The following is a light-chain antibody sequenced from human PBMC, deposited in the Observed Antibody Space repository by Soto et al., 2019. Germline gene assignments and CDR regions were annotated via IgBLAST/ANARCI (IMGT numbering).Light chain of an antibody. CDR2: DAS. J-gene: IGKJ5*01. V-gene: IGKV3-11*01. Sequence: EIVLTQSPVTLSLSPGERATLSCRASQSVSSYLAWYQQRPGQAPRLLIYDASNRATGIPARFSGSGSGTEFTLTISSLQPDDFATYYCQQYNSYSIPFGQGTRPE. CDR1: QSVSSY. CDR3: QQYNSYSIP.